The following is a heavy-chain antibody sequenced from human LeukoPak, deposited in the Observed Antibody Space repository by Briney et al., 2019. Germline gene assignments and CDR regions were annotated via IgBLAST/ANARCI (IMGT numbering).Heavy chain of an antibody. CDR1: GFTVSSNY. J-gene: IGHJ4*02. CDR3: ARDTFWSRSGYIAY. V-gene: IGHV3-30-3*01. CDR2: ISKDGSSK. D-gene: IGHD5-12*01. Sequence: GGSLRLSCAASGFTVSSNYMSWVRQAPGKGLEWVAVISKDGSSKYYADSVRGRFTISRDNARTTLFLQMNSLRTEDTAVYYCARDTFWSRSGYIAYWGQGTLVTVSS.